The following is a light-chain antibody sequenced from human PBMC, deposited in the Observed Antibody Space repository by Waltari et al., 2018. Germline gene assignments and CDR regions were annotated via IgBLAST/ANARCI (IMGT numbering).Light chain of an antibody. CDR1: SGHSTYA. Sequence: QLVLTQSPSASASLGASVKLTCTLSSGHSTYAIAWHQQQPEKGPRDLMKLNSDGSHSKGDAIPVRLSGSSCGAERYLTSSSLRSEDEAHCYCQTWFTSDRVCVGGTNLAIL. V-gene: IGLV4-69*01. CDR3: QTWFTSDRV. CDR2: LNSDGSH. J-gene: IGLJ3*02.